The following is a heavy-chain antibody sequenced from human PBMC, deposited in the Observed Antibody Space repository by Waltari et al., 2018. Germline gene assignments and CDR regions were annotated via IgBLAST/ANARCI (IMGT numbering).Heavy chain of an antibody. CDR2: MRMTGTRT. D-gene: IGHD1-26*01. Sequence: VQLVESGGDVLQPGGSLRLTCETSGFTFFNYDMNWVRKAPGKGMEWISYMRMTGTRTCYSDSVRGRFTISRDDAKNSVFLQMNDLRVDDSGLYYCTRGLVGAPGWGQGTLVTVSS. CDR3: TRGLVGAPG. V-gene: IGHV3-48*03. CDR1: GFTFFNYD. J-gene: IGHJ4*02.